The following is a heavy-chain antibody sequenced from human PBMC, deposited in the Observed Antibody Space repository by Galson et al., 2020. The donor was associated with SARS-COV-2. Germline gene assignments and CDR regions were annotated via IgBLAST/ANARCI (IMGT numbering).Heavy chain of an antibody. J-gene: IGHJ3*02. CDR1: GGSISSGDYY. V-gene: IGHV4-30-4*08. Sequence: SETLSLTCTVSGGSISSGDYYWSWIRQPPGKGLEWIGYIYYSGSTYYNPSLKSRVTISVDTSKNQFSLKLSSVTAADTAVYYCARGPPSTRAFDIWGQGTMVTVSS. CDR3: ARGPPSTRAFDI. CDR2: IYYSGST.